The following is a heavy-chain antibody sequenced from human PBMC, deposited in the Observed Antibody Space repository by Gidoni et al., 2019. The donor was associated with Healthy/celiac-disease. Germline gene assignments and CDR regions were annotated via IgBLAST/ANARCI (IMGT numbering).Heavy chain of an antibody. D-gene: IGHD4-17*01. CDR2: ISYDGSNK. V-gene: IGHV3-30*18. CDR3: AKAGTVSTYYYYGMDV. CDR1: GFTFSSYG. J-gene: IGHJ6*02. Sequence: QVQLVESGGGGVQPGRSLRLSCAASGFTFSSYGMHWVRQAPGKGLEWVAVISYDGSNKYYADSVKGRFTISRDNSKNTLYLQMNSLRAEDTAVYYCAKAGTVSTYYYYGMDVWGQGTTVTVSS.